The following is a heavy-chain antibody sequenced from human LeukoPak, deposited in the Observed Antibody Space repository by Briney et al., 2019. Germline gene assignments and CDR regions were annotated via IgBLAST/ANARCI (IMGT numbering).Heavy chain of an antibody. Sequence: GETLQISCKGSGYSFTSYWISWVRQMPGKGLECMGRIDPSDSYTNYSPSFQGHVTISADKSISTAYLQWSSLKASDTAMYYCARHVGYDSGGYYSGYYYYGMDVWGQGTTVTVSS. CDR1: GYSFTSYW. V-gene: IGHV5-10-1*01. CDR2: IDPSDSYT. J-gene: IGHJ6*02. D-gene: IGHD3-22*01. CDR3: ARHVGYDSGGYYSGYYYYGMDV.